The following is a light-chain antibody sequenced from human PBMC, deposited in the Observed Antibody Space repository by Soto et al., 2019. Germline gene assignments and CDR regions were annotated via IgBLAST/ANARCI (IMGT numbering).Light chain of an antibody. Sequence: QSPLTKPASVSLSPGQSITISCTGTSSDVGGYNYVSWYQQHPGKAPKLMIYEVSNRPSGVSNRFSGSKSGNTASLTISGLQAEDEADYYCSSYTSSSTLYVFGTGTKVTVL. CDR3: SSYTSSSTLYV. J-gene: IGLJ1*01. CDR2: EVS. V-gene: IGLV2-14*01. CDR1: SSDVGGYNY.